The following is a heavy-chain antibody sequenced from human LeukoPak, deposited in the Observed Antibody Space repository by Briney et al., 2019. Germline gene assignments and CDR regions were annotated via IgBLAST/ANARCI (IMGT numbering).Heavy chain of an antibody. CDR3: ARDKGGVVPAYYFDY. V-gene: IGHV1-24*01. CDR1: GYTLTELS. D-gene: IGHD2-2*01. Sequence: ASVKVSCKVSGYTLTELSMHWVRQAPGKGLERMGGFDPEDGETIYAQKFQGRVTMTEDTSTDTAYMELSSLRSEDTAVYYCARDKGGVVPAYYFDYWGQGTLVTVSS. CDR2: FDPEDGET. J-gene: IGHJ4*02.